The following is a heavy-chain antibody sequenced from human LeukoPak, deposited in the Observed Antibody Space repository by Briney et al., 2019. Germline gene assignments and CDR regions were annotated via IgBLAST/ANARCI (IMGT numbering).Heavy chain of an antibody. CDR3: ARAPNWNYFDD. V-gene: IGHV4-59*01. CDR1: SDSINSDF. J-gene: IGHJ4*02. Sequence: PSETLSLICSVSSDSINSDFWTWIRQPPGKGLEWIGYISYSGSANYNPSLKSRVTMSLDTSKNQFSLNLTSVTAADTAVYFCARAPNWNYFDDWGQGTLVTVSS. CDR2: ISYSGSA. D-gene: IGHD1-20*01.